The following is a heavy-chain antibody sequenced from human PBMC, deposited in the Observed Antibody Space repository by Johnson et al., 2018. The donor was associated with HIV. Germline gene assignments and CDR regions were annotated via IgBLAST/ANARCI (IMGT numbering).Heavy chain of an antibody. J-gene: IGHJ3*02. CDR3: AREGPYWAFDI. CDR1: GFNVSSDY. CDR2: ISSSGSTI. V-gene: IGHV3-11*04. D-gene: IGHD2-15*01. Sequence: MQLVESGGALVQPGGSLRLSCAASGFNVSSDYMSWVRQAPGKGLEWVSYISSSGSTIYYADSVKGRFTISRDNAKNSLYLQMSSLRAEDTAVYYCAREGPYWAFDIWGQGTMVTVSS.